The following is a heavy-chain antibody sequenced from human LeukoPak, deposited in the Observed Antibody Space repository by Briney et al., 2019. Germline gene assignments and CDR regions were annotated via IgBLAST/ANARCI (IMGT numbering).Heavy chain of an antibody. Sequence: GASVKVSCKASGYTFTGYYMHWVRQAPGQGLEWMGWINPNSGGTNYAQKFQGRVTMTRDTSISTAYMELSRLRSDDTAVYYCASVRSFRGRATIFDYWGQGTLVTVSS. CDR3: ASVRSFRGRATIFDY. J-gene: IGHJ4*02. CDR1: GYTFTGYY. V-gene: IGHV1-2*02. CDR2: INPNSGGT. D-gene: IGHD5-24*01.